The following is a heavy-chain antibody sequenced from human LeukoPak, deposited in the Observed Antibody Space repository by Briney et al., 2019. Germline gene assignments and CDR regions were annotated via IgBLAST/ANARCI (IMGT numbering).Heavy chain of an antibody. CDR1: GYTFTSYG. D-gene: IGHD1-26*01. V-gene: IGHV4-59*12. Sequence: SCKASGYTFTSYGISWVRQSPGRGLEWLGNIFYNGGPYYNPSFKSRVAISVDTSKNHFSLTLNAVTAADTAVYYCASYSGTYSAFEIWGQGTPVTVSS. J-gene: IGHJ3*02. CDR2: IFYNGGP. CDR3: ASYSGTYSAFEI.